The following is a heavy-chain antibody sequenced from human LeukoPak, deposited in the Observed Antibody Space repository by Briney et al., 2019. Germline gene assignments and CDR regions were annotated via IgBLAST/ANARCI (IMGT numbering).Heavy chain of an antibody. CDR2: IYHSGST. Sequence: SETLSLTCSVSGDSIIDYYWNWIRQPPGKGLEWIGYIYHSGSTYYNPSLKSRVTISVDRSKNQFSLKLSSVTAADTAVYYCASGRSPDFWSGPNWFDPWGQGTLVTVSS. CDR1: GDSIIDYY. J-gene: IGHJ5*02. CDR3: ASGRSPDFWSGPNWFDP. V-gene: IGHV4-30-2*01. D-gene: IGHD3-3*01.